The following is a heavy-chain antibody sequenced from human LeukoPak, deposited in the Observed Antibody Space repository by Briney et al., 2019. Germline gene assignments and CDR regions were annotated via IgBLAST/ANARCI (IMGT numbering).Heavy chain of an antibody. V-gene: IGHV3-21*01. Sequence: GGSLRLSCAASGFTFSSYSMNWVRQAPGKGLEWVSSISSSSSYIYYADSVKGRFTISRDNAKNSLYLQMNSLRAEDTAVYYCARVMVGATSHYLDYWGQGTLVTVSS. D-gene: IGHD1-26*01. CDR2: ISSSSSYI. CDR3: ARVMVGATSHYLDY. CDR1: GFTFSSYS. J-gene: IGHJ4*02.